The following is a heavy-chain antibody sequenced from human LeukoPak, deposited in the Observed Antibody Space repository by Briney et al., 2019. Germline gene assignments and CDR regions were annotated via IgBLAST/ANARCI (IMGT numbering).Heavy chain of an antibody. Sequence: PGGSLRLSCAASGFTFSNYGMSWVRQAPGKGGEWVSSISGSGGSTHYADSGKGRLTISRDNSKNTLYLQMNSLRAEDTAVYYCARTYCAEDCSIRYFDYWGQGTLVTVSS. V-gene: IGHV3-23*01. CDR1: GFTFSNYG. J-gene: IGHJ4*02. D-gene: IGHD2-21*02. CDR2: ISGSGGST. CDR3: ARTYCAEDCSIRYFDY.